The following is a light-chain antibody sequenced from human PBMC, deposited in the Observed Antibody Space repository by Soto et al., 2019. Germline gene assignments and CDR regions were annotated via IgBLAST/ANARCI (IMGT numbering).Light chain of an antibody. V-gene: IGKV3-11*01. Sequence: EIVLTQSPGNLSLSPGERAILSCRASQSVSSTYLAWYQQKPGQAPRLLIYDASNRATGIPARFSGSGSGTDFTLTISSLEPEDFAVYYCQQRSNWPQLTFGGGTKVDIK. CDR3: QQRSNWPQLT. CDR2: DAS. CDR1: QSVSSTY. J-gene: IGKJ4*01.